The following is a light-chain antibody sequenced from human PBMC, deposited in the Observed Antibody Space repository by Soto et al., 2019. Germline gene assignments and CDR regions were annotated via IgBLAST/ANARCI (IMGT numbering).Light chain of an antibody. J-gene: IGKJ1*01. CDR2: AAS. CDR3: QQSYSIPWT. Sequence: DIQMTQSPSSLSASVVDRVTITCRASQSISSYLNWYQQKPGKAPKLLIYAASSLQSVVPSRFSGSRSGTEFTLTISSLQPEDFATYYCQQSYSIPWTFGQGTKVDIK. CDR1: QSISSY. V-gene: IGKV1-39*01.